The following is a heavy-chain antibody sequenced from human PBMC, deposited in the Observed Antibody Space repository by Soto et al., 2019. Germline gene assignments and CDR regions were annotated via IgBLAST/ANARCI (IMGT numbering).Heavy chain of an antibody. V-gene: IGHV4-30-4*01. Sequence: PSETLSLTCTVSGVSISSGDYCWSWIRQPPGKGLESIGYSYYSGITYYNPSLKRRAIISVDTSKNQFSLMLSSVAAADTAVYYCARGDYGGNYDYWGKGTLVTVSS. CDR1: GVSISSGDYC. J-gene: IGHJ4*02. D-gene: IGHD4-17*01. CDR3: ARGDYGGNYDY. CDR2: SYYSGIT.